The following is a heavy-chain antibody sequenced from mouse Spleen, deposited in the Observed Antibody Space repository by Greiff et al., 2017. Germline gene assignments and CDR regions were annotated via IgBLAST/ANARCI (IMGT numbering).Heavy chain of an antibody. CDR2: ILPGSGST. Sequence: QVQLKESGAELMKPGASVKISCKATGYTFSSYWIGWVKQRPGHGLEWIGEILPGSGSTNYNEKFKGKATFTADTSSNTAYMQLSSLTSEDSAVYYCARGGSSSYWYFDVWGAGTTVTVSS. CDR1: GYTFSSYW. V-gene: IGHV1-9*01. J-gene: IGHJ1*01. D-gene: IGHD1-1*01. CDR3: ARGGSSSYWYFDV.